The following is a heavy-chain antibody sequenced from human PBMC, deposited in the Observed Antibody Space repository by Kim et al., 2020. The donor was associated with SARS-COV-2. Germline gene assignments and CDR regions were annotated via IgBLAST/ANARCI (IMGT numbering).Heavy chain of an antibody. CDR1: GFTFSSYA. V-gene: IGHV3-23*01. CDR2: ISGSGGST. D-gene: IGHD6-13*01. CDR3: AKDGSSSSWYYYYYMHV. Sequence: GGSLRLSCAASGFTFSSYAMSWVRQAPGKGLEWVSAISGSGGSTYYADSVKGRFTISRDNSKNTLYLQMNRLRAEDTVVYYCAKDGSSSSWYYYYYMHVWAKGPTVPV. J-gene: IGHJ6*03.